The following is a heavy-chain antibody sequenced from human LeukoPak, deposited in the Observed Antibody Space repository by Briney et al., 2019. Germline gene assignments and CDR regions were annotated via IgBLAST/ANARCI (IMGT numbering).Heavy chain of an antibody. Sequence: ASVKVSCKASGGTFSNFVISWVRQAPGQGLEWMGWISAYNGNTNYAQKFQGRVTMTRDTSISTAYMELSRLRSDDTAVYYCARASVHKAAAGTGVGYWGQGTLVTVSS. V-gene: IGHV1-18*01. CDR1: GGTFSNFV. J-gene: IGHJ4*02. D-gene: IGHD6-13*01. CDR3: ARASVHKAAAGTGVGY. CDR2: ISAYNGNT.